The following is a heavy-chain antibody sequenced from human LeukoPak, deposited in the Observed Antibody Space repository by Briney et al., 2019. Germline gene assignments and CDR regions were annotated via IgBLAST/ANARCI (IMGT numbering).Heavy chain of an antibody. CDR2: ISSSTSTI. V-gene: IGHV3-48*01. CDR3: ARDLSKGDPSDYYYGMDA. J-gene: IGHJ6*02. CDR1: GFTFNSYS. D-gene: IGHD3-16*01. Sequence: GGSLRLSCAASGFTFNSYSMNWVRQAPGKGLEWVSYISSSTSTIYYADSVKGRFTISRDNAKNSLYLQMSSLRAEDTAVYYCARDLSKGDPSDYYYGMDAWGQGTTVTVSS.